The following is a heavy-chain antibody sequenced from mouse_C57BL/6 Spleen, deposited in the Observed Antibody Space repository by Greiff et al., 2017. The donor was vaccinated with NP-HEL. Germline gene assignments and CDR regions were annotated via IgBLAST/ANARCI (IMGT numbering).Heavy chain of an antibody. V-gene: IGHV1-82*01. D-gene: IGHD4-1*01. J-gene: IGHJ2*01. CDR2: IYPGDGDT. CDR3: ARSRANWDY. Sequence: VKLMESGPELVKPGASVKISCKASGYAFSSSWMNWVKQRPGKGLEWIGRIYPGDGDTNYNGKFKGKATLTADKSSSTAYMQLSSLTSEDSAVYFCARSRANWDYWGQGTTLTVSS. CDR1: GYAFSSSW.